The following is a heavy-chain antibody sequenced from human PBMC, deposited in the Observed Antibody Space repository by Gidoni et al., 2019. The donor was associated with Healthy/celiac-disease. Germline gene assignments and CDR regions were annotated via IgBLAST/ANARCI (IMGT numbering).Heavy chain of an antibody. CDR2: INSDGSST. Sequence: EVQLVASGGGLVQPGGSLRLSCAASGFTFSSYWMHWVRQGPGKGLVWVSRINSDGSSTSYADSVKGRFTISRDNAKNTLYLQMNSLRAEDTAVYYCARDPGYSSGPFDYWGQGTLVTVSS. D-gene: IGHD6-19*01. J-gene: IGHJ4*02. V-gene: IGHV3-74*01. CDR3: ARDPGYSSGPFDY. CDR1: GFTFSSYW.